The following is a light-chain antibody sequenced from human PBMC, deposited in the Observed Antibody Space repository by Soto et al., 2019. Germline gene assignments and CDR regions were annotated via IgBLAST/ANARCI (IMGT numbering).Light chain of an antibody. CDR1: QSISTW. CDR3: QQYDSYSEA. J-gene: IGKJ1*01. V-gene: IGKV1-5*03. CDR2: KAS. Sequence: DIQMTQSPSTLSASVGDRVTITCRASQSISTWLAWYQQKPGKAPKVLIYKASSLETGVPPRFSGSGSGTEFTLTISSLQPGDFATYYCQQYDSYSEAFGQGTKVELK.